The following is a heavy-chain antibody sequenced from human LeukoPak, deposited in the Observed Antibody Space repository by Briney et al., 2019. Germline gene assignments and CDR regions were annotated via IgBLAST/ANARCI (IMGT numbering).Heavy chain of an antibody. J-gene: IGHJ6*03. Sequence: GGSLRLSCAASGFTFSDYYMTWIRQAPGKGLEWVSYISSSGSTIYYAVSVKGRVTVSRDNAKNSLYLQMNSLRAEDTAVYYCARLRSSSFYYYYMDVWGKGTTVTVSS. CDR1: GFTFSDYY. CDR3: ARLRSSSFYYYYMDV. CDR2: ISSSGSTI. D-gene: IGHD6-6*01. V-gene: IGHV3-11*01.